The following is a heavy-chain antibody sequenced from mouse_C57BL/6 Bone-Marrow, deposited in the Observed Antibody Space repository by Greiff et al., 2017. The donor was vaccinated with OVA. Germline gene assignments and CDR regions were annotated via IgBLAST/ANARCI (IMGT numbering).Heavy chain of an antibody. CDR1: GYTFTSYG. V-gene: IGHV1-81*01. J-gene: IGHJ3*01. CDR3: ALYDGYYVGFAY. D-gene: IGHD2-3*01. Sequence: QVQLKQSGAELARPGASVTLSCKASGYTFTSYGISWVKQRTGQGLEWIGEIYPRSGNTYYNEKFKGKATLTADKSSSTAYMELRSLTSEDSAVYFGALYDGYYVGFAYWGQGTLVTVSA. CDR2: IYPRSGNT.